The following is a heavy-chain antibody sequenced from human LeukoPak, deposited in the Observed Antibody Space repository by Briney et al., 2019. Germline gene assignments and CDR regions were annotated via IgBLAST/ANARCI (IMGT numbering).Heavy chain of an antibody. Sequence: PGGSLRLSCAASGFTFSNYAMSWVRQAPGKGLEWVSAISGSGGSTYYTDSVKGRFTISRDNSNNTLYLQMNSLRAEDTAVYYCARDPAMQTWLSAYYFDYWGQGTQVTVSS. CDR2: ISGSGGST. D-gene: IGHD3-22*01. CDR3: ARDPAMQTWLSAYYFDY. CDR1: GFTFSNYA. J-gene: IGHJ4*02. V-gene: IGHV3-23*01.